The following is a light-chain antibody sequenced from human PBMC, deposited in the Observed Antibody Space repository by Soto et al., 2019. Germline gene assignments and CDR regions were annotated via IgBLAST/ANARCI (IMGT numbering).Light chain of an antibody. CDR2: DAS. V-gene: IGKV3-11*01. J-gene: IGKJ4*01. Sequence: EIVLTQSPATLSLSPGERATLSCRASQSVSSYLSWYQQKPGQAPRLLIYDASNRATGIPSRFSGSGSGTDFTLTIRRLEPEDFAVYYCQQRSNSPTFGGGTKVEIK. CDR3: QQRSNSPT. CDR1: QSVSSY.